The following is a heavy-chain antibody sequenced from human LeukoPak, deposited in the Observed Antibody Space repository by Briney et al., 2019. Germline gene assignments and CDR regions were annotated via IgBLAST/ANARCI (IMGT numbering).Heavy chain of an antibody. CDR1: GFTFSSYA. V-gene: IGHV3-30*04. Sequence: GGSLRLSCALSGFTFSSYAMHWARQAPGKGLEWVAVISYDGSNKYYADSVKGRFTISRDNSKNTLYLQMNSLRAEDTAVYYCAIEVGASFDYWGQGTLDSVSS. D-gene: IGHD1-26*01. J-gene: IGHJ4*02. CDR3: AIEVGASFDY. CDR2: ISYDGSNK.